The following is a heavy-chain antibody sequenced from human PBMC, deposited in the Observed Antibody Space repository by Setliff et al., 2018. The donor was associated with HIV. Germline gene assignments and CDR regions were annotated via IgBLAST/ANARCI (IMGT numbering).Heavy chain of an antibody. D-gene: IGHD6-13*01. V-gene: IGHV3-48*01. CDR3: ARSRAAGFDY. J-gene: IGHJ4*02. Sequence: GSLRLSCAASGFSFRNYAMSWVRQAPGKGPEWVSYISSSSSTIYYADSVKGRFTISRDNAKNSLYLQMNSLRAEDTAVYYCARSRAAGFDYWGQGTLVTVSS. CDR2: ISSSSSTI. CDR1: GFSFRNYA.